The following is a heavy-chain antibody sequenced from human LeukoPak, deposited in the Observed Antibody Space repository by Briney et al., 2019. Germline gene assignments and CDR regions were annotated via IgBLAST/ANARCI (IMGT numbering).Heavy chain of an antibody. V-gene: IGHV5-51*01. J-gene: IGHJ3*02. CDR3: ARQRNSGLTVTYAFDI. D-gene: IGHD4-17*01. CDR2: IYPGDSDT. Sequence: KAGESLKISCKGSGYSFTSYWIGWVRQMPGKGLEWMGIIYPGDSDTRYSPSFQGQVTISADKSISTAYLQWSSLKASDTAMYYCARQRNSGLTVTYAFDIWGQGTMVTVSS. CDR1: GYSFTSYW.